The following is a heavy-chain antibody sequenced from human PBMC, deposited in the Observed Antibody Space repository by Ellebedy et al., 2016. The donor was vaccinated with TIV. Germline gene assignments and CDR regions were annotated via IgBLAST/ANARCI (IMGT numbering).Heavy chain of an antibody. Sequence: GASLKISCTASGFTFGDYAMSWFRQAPGKGLEWVGFIRSKAYGGTTEYAASVKGRFTISRDDSKSIAYLQMNSLKTEDTAVYYCTPWFGELFGHYWGQGTLVTVSS. V-gene: IGHV3-49*03. CDR1: GFTFGDYA. CDR3: TPWFGELFGHY. J-gene: IGHJ4*02. D-gene: IGHD3-10*01. CDR2: IRSKAYGGTT.